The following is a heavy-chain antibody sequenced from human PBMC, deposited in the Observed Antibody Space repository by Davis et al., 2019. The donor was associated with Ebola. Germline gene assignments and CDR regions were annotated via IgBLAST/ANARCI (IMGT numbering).Heavy chain of an antibody. V-gene: IGHV4-39*07. Sequence: PSETLSLTCTVSGGSISSSSYYWGWIRQPPGKGLEWIGSIYYSGSTYYNPSLKSRVTISVDTSKNQFSLKLSSVTAADTAVYYCARDGPYPYSSSWYWFDPWGQGTLVTVSS. CDR3: ARDGPYPYSSSWYWFDP. J-gene: IGHJ5*02. D-gene: IGHD6-13*01. CDR2: IYYSGST. CDR1: GGSISSSSYY.